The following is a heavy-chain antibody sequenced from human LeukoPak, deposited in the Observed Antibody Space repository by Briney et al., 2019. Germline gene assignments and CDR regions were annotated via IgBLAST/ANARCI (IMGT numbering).Heavy chain of an antibody. CDR2: ISSGSSYI. V-gene: IGHV3-21*01. Sequence: GGSLRLSCAASGFTFSSYSMNWVRQAPGKGLEWVSSISSGSSYIYYADSVKGRFTISRDNAKNSLYLQMNSLRAEDTAVYYCARGGRHLFDYWGQGTLVTVSS. J-gene: IGHJ4*02. CDR3: ARGGRHLFDY. CDR1: GFTFSSYS.